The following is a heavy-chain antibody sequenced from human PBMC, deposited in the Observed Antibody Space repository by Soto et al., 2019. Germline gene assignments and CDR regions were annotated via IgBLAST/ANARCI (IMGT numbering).Heavy chain of an antibody. J-gene: IGHJ4*02. Sequence: QVQLVQSGAEEKKPGTSVKVSCKASGYTFSNYAMHWVRQAPGQRLEWMGWINAGNGNTKYSQKFQGRVTITSDTSASTAYMELSSLRSEDTAVYYCARVSGYYFLDYWGQGTLVTVS. CDR1: GYTFSNYA. CDR2: INAGNGNT. V-gene: IGHV1-3*05. D-gene: IGHD5-12*01. CDR3: ARVSGYYFLDY.